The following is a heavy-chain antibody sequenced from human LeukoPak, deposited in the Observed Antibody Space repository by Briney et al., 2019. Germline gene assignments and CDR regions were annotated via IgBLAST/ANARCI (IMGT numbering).Heavy chain of an antibody. Sequence: SETLSLTCAVYGGSFSGYYWSWIRQPPGKGLEWIGEINHSGSTNYNPSLKSRVTISVDTSKNQFSLKLSSVTAADTAVYYCARAPLYYYDSSGYLLYYFDYWGQGTLVTVSS. J-gene: IGHJ4*02. CDR3: ARAPLYYYDSSGYLLYYFDY. CDR2: INHSGST. V-gene: IGHV4-34*01. CDR1: GGSFSGYY. D-gene: IGHD3-22*01.